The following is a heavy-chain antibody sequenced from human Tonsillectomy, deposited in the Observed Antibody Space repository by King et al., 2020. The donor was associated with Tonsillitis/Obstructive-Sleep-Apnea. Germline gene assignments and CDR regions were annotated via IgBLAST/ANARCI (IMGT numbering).Heavy chain of an antibody. CDR3: AGDWVAVDGSLV. Sequence: VQLVESGGGVVQPGRSLRLSCAASGFSFNSYGMHWVRQAPGKGLEWVAVIWYDGSNKYYADSVKGRFTISRDNSKNTLYLQMNSLRAEDTAVYYCAGDWVAVDGSLVWGQGTLVTVSS. V-gene: IGHV3-33*01. J-gene: IGHJ4*02. D-gene: IGHD6-13*01. CDR1: GFSFNSYG. CDR2: IWYDGSNK.